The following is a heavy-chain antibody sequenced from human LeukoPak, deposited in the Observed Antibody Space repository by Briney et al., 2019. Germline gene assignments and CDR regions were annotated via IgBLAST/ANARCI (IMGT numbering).Heavy chain of an antibody. J-gene: IGHJ6*02. CDR3: VREVTMVRGVITFYHYNGMDV. CDR2: IIPIFGTA. Sequence: SVKVSCKASGGTFSSYAISWVRQAPGQGLEWMGGIIPIFGTANYAQKFQGRVTMTTDASTTTAYMELRSLRSDDTAVYYCVREVTMVRGVITFYHYNGMDVWGQGTAVTVSS. CDR1: GGTFSSYA. V-gene: IGHV1-69*05. D-gene: IGHD3-10*01.